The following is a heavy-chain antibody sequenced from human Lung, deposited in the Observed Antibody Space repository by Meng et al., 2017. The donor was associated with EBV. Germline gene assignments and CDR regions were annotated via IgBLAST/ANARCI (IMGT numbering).Heavy chain of an antibody. V-gene: IGHV7-4-1*02. CDR3: ARGGNFDP. D-gene: IGHD2/OR15-2a*01. CDR1: GYTFSTYT. J-gene: IGHJ5*02. Sequence: QVQLVQSGSELTKPGASVKVSCKASGYTFSTYTITRVRQAHGRGLEWMGWISTNTGTPTYTQGFTGRFVFSLDTSVSTAYLQISSLKAEDTAVYYCARGGNFDPWGQGTLVTVSS. CDR2: ISTNTGTP.